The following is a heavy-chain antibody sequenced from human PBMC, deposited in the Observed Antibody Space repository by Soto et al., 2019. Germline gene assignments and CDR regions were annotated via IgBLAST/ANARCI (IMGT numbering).Heavy chain of an antibody. Sequence: GGSLRLSCAASGFTVSSDYMSWVRQAPGKGLEWVSVISGSGDRTYYADSVKGRFTISRDNSKNTLYLQMNSLRAEDTAVYYCAKVQRPFLSPSDYWGQGTLVTVSS. CDR1: GFTVSSDY. CDR3: AKVQRPFLSPSDY. CDR2: ISGSGDRT. J-gene: IGHJ4*02. V-gene: IGHV3-23*01. D-gene: IGHD3-3*01.